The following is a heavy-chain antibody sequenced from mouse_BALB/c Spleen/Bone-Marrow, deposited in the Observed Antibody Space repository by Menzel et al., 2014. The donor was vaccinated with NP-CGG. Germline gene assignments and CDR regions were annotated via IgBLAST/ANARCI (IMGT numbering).Heavy chain of an antibody. CDR2: IYPGNVNT. D-gene: IGHD2-2*01. CDR1: GYTFTRYY. CDR3: AMWLRQDYYAMDY. J-gene: IGHJ4*01. Sequence: QVQLKESGPELVKPGASVRISCKASGYTFTRYYIQWMKQRPGQGLEWIGWIYPGNVNTKYNEKFKGKATLTADKSSSTAYMQLSSLTSEDSAVYFCAMWLRQDYYAMDYWGQGTSVTVSS. V-gene: IGHV1S56*01.